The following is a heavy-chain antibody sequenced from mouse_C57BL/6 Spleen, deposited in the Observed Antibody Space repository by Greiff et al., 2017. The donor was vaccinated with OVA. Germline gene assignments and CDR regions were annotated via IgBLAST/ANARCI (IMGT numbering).Heavy chain of an antibody. V-gene: IGHV1-64*01. CDR1: GYTFTSYW. J-gene: IGHJ4*01. Sequence: VQLQQPGAELVKPGASVKLSCKASGYTFTSYWMHWVKQRPGQGLEWIGMIHPTRGSTNYNEKFQSKATLTVDKSSSTAYMQLSSLTSEDSAVYYCARKYDDYYAMDYWGQGTSVTVSS. D-gene: IGHD2-14*01. CDR2: IHPTRGST. CDR3: ARKYDDYYAMDY.